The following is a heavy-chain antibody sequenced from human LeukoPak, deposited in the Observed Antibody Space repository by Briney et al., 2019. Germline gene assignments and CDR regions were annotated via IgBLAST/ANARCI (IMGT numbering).Heavy chain of an antibody. CDR1: GGSISSSSYY. CDR2: IYYSGST. Sequence: SETLSLTCTVSGGSISSSSYYWGWIRQPPGKGLEWIGSIYYSGSTYYNPSLKSRVTISVDTSKNQFSLKLSSVTAADTAVYYCARHASGYSSSWYGGKGAFDIWGQGTMVTVSS. V-gene: IGHV4-39*01. CDR3: ARHASGYSSSWYGGKGAFDI. D-gene: IGHD6-13*01. J-gene: IGHJ3*02.